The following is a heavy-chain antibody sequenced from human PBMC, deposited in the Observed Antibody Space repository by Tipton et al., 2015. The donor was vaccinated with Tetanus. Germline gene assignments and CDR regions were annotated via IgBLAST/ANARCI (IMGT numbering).Heavy chain of an antibody. J-gene: IGHJ2*01. V-gene: IGHV4-31*03. D-gene: IGHD2-21*02. CDR3: ARAIVAYCGGDCYSSYFDL. Sequence: TLSLTCTVSGGSISSGGYYWSWIRQHPGKGLEWIGYIYYSGSTYYNPSLKSRVTISVDTSKNQFSLKLISVTAADTAVYYCARAIVAYCGGDCYSSYFDLWGRGTLVTVSS. CDR1: GGSISSGGYY. CDR2: IYYSGST.